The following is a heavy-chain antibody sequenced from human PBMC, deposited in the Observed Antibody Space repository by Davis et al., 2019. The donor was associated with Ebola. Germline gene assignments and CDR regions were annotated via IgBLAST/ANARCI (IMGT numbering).Heavy chain of an antibody. CDR2: IIPILGIA. Sequence: SVKVSCKASGGTFSSYAISWVRQAPGQGLEWMGGIIPILGIANYAQKFQGRVTITADKSTSTAYMELSSLRSEDTAVYYCARDRPPYCSSTSCYISPYYYYYMDVWGKGTTVTVSS. J-gene: IGHJ6*03. CDR1: GGTFSSYA. V-gene: IGHV1-69*10. CDR3: ARDRPPYCSSTSCYISPYYYYYMDV. D-gene: IGHD2-2*02.